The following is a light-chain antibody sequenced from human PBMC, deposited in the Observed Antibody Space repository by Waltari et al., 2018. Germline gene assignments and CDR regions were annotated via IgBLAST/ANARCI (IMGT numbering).Light chain of an antibody. J-gene: IGLJ2*01. Sequence: PSVSVSPGQTASITCSGDRLGNKFASWYQQTPGQSPVLVIYQDIKRPSGIPERFSGSISGNTATLTISEAQAVDEADYYCQAGDSTSYVVFGGGTKLTVL. CDR3: QAGDSTSYVV. CDR1: RLGNKF. CDR2: QDI. V-gene: IGLV3-1*01.